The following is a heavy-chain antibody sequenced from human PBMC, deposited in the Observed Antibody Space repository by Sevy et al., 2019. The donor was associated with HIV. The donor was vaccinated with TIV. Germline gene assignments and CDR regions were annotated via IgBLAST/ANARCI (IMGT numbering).Heavy chain of an antibody. V-gene: IGHV3-48*03. CDR2: ISNSGSTI. J-gene: IGHJ4*02. CDR1: GFIFKSYE. Sequence: GGSLRLSCAASGFIFKSYEMNWVRQAPGKGLEWVSYISNSGSTIFFSDSVKGRFTISRDNTKNSVYLQMNSLRAEDTAVYYCARDVPPSATTVAHFDYWGRGTLVTVSS. CDR3: ARDVPPSATTVAHFDY. D-gene: IGHD4-17*01.